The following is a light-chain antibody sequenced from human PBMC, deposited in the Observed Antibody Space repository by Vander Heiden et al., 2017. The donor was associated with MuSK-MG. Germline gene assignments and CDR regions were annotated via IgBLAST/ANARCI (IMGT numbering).Light chain of an antibody. V-gene: IGKV1-39*01. Sequence: DTQMTQSPSSVSVSVGDRVTITCRASQSIRGLVNWYQQRPGKAPNLLIHATSLRQSGVPPRFTGSGSGTDYTLTISSLQPEDFATYYCQQSYSTPYTFGQGTRLEVK. CDR1: QSIRGL. CDR2: ATS. CDR3: QQSYSTPYT. J-gene: IGKJ2*01.